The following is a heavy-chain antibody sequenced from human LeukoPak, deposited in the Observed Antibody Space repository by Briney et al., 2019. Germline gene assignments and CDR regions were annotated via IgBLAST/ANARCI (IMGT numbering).Heavy chain of an antibody. CDR1: GGSISSSSYY. CDR2: IYYSGST. J-gene: IGHJ3*02. Sequence: SETLSLTCTVSGGSISSSSYYWGWIRQPPGKGLEWIGSIYYSGSTYYNPSLKSRVTISVDTSKNQFSLKLSSVTAADTAVYYRARPPNPSDDPFDIWGQGKMVTVSS. CDR3: ARPPNPSDDPFDI. V-gene: IGHV4-39*01.